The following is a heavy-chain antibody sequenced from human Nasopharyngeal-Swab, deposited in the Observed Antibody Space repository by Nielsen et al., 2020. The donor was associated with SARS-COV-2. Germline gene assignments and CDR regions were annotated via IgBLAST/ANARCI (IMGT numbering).Heavy chain of an antibody. V-gene: IGHV6-1*01. J-gene: IGHJ6*03. D-gene: IGHD4-17*01. CDR2: TYYRSKWYN. Sequence: SQTLSLTCAISGDSVSSSSAAWNWIRQSPSRGIEWLGRTYYRSKWYNDYAVFVKSRITINPNTSKNQFSLHLNAVTPEDTAVYYCARARGAYGDYYYYYYTDVWGKGTTGTVSS. CDR1: GDSVSSSSAA. CDR3: ARARGAYGDYYYYYYTDV.